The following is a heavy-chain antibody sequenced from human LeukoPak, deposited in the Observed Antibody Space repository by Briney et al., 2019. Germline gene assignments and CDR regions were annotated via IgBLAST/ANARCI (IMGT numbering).Heavy chain of an antibody. CDR3: ARGFAYYDSSGYFDY. D-gene: IGHD3-22*01. V-gene: IGHV4-39*07. J-gene: IGHJ4*02. Sequence: SETLSLTCTVSGVSISGSTYYWGWVRQPPGKGLEWIGTIYYSGSTYYNPSLKSRVTISVDTSKNQFSLKLSSVTAADTAVYYCARGFAYYDSSGYFDYWGQGTLVTVSS. CDR1: GVSISGSTYY. CDR2: IYYSGST.